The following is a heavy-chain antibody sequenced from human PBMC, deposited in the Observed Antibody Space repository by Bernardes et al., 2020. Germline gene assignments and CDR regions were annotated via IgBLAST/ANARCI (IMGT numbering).Heavy chain of an antibody. J-gene: IGHJ6*03. D-gene: IGHD3-9*01. Sequence: SMKVSCKASGGTFSSYAISWVRQAPGQGLEWMGGIIPIFGTANYAQKFQGRVTITADESTSTAYMELSSLRSEDTAVYYCARGPTHYDILTGYSPNYYYYMDVWGKGTTVTVSS. V-gene: IGHV1-69*13. CDR2: IIPIFGTA. CDR1: GGTFSSYA. CDR3: ARGPTHYDILTGYSPNYYYYMDV.